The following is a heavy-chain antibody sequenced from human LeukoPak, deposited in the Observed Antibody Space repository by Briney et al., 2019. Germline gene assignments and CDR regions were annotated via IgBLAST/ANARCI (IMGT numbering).Heavy chain of an antibody. Sequence: GGSLRLSCAASGFTFSSYGMHWVRQAPGKGLEWVAVIWYDGSNTYYAESVKGRFKISRDNSKNTLSLQMNSLRAEDTAVYYCARGIDYTVTTSYYFEYWGQGTLVTVSS. CDR2: IWYDGSNT. CDR1: GFTFSSYG. CDR3: ARGIDYTVTTSYYFEY. J-gene: IGHJ4*02. D-gene: IGHD4-17*01. V-gene: IGHV3-33*01.